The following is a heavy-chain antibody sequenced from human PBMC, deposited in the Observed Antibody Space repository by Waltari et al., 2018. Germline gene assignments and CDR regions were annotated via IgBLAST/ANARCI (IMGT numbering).Heavy chain of an antibody. CDR3: ARSDYDFWTGAGAFHY. CDR2: INPSGGSA. Sequence: QVQLVQSGAEVKKPGASVKVSCKASGYTFISYYMHWVRQAPGQGLEWMGIINPSGGSANYAQKFQGRVTMTRDTSTSTVYREVSSLRSEDTAVYYCARSDYDFWTGAGAFHYWGQGTLVTVSS. V-gene: IGHV1-46*01. J-gene: IGHJ4*02. CDR1: GYTFISYY. D-gene: IGHD3-3*01.